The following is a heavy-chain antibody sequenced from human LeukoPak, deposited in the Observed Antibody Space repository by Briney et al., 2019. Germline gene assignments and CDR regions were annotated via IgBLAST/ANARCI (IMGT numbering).Heavy chain of an antibody. Sequence: GASVKVSCKASGYTFTSYAMHWVRQAPGQRLEWMGWINAGNGNTKYSQKFQGRVTITRDTSASTAYMELSSLRSEDTAVYYCARVSSSSDYYYYMDVWGKGTTVTVSS. J-gene: IGHJ6*03. D-gene: IGHD6-6*01. V-gene: IGHV1-3*01. CDR3: ARVSSSSDYYYYMDV. CDR2: INAGNGNT. CDR1: GYTFTSYA.